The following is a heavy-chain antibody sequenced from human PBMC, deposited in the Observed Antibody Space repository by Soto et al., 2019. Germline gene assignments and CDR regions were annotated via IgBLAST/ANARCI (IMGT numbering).Heavy chain of an antibody. Sequence: GGSLRLSCEASGFKFDDYMMHWVRQAPGKGLEWISLISWDGGSIDYADSIKGRFTVSRDNSKTSLYLHMHSLTSDDTAFYFCAKEGNGGSSLDSWGQGTLVTVSS. J-gene: IGHJ5*01. D-gene: IGHD2-15*01. V-gene: IGHV3-43*01. CDR3: AKEGNGGSSLDS. CDR2: ISWDGGSI. CDR1: GFKFDDYM.